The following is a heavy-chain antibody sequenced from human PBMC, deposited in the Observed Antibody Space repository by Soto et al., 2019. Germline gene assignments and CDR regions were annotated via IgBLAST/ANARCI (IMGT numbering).Heavy chain of an antibody. CDR1: GYTFTSYG. V-gene: IGHV1-18*01. CDR2: ISAYNGNT. Sequence: QVQLVQSGAEVKKPGASVKVSCKASGYTFTSYGISWVRQAPGQGLEWMGWISAYNGNTNYAQKLPGRVTMTTDTATSTAYMELRSLRSDDTAVYYCARDASRIVVVVAATDAPDYWGQGTLVTVSS. D-gene: IGHD2-15*01. J-gene: IGHJ4*02. CDR3: ARDASRIVVVVAATDAPDY.